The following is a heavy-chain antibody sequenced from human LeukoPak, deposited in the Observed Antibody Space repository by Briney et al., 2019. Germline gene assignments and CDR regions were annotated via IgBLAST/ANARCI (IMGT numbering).Heavy chain of an antibody. CDR3: ARPHQLRYFDPFYMDV. D-gene: IGHD3-9*01. J-gene: IGHJ6*03. CDR1: GYTFTGYY. CDR2: INPNSGDT. V-gene: IGHV1-2*02. Sequence: ASVKVSCKASGYTFTGYYMHWVRQAPGQGLEWMGWINPNSGDTNYAQKFQGRVTMTRDTSISTAYMELSRLRSDDTAVYYCARPHQLRYFDPFYMDVWGKGTTVTVSS.